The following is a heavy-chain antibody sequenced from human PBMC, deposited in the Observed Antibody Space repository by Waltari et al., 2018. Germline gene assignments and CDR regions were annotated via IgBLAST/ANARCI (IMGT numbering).Heavy chain of an antibody. CDR1: GFTFSSYS. CDR3: ARERTRNDAFDI. J-gene: IGHJ3*02. CDR2: ISSGGSDC. Sequence: EVQLVESGGGLVKPGGSLRLSCAASGFTFSSYSMNWVRQAPGKGRGWVSSISSGGSDCYYAGLVKGRFTISRDNAKNSLYRQMNSLRAVDTSVYYCARERTRNDAFDIWGQGTMVTVSS. V-gene: IGHV3-21*01.